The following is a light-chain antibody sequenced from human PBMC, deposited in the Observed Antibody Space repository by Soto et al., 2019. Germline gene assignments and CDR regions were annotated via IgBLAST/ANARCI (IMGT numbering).Light chain of an antibody. V-gene: IGLV3-21*02. J-gene: IGLJ1*01. CDR3: QVWDRGSDHYV. CDR2: DDG. CDR1: NLGSKS. Sequence: SYELTQPPSVSVAPGQTAGITCGGNNLGSKSVHWYQQKPGQAPVLVVYDDGARPSGIPDRISGSNYGNTATLTISRVEAGDEAGYYCQVWDRGSDHYVFGPGTKVTVL.